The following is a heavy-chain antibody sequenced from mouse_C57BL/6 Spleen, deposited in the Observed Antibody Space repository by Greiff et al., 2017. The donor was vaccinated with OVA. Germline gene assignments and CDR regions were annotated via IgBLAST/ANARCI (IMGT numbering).Heavy chain of an antibody. CDR3: ARNYYGSRNAMDY. J-gene: IGHJ4*01. CDR2: IYPGDGDT. Sequence: QVQLQQSGPELVKPGASVKISCKASGYAFSSSWMNWVKQRPGKGLEWIGRIYPGDGDTNYNGQFKGKATLTADKSSSTAYMQLSSLTSEDTAVYVSARNYYGSRNAMDYWGQGTSVTVSS. V-gene: IGHV1-82*01. D-gene: IGHD1-1*01. CDR1: GYAFSSSW.